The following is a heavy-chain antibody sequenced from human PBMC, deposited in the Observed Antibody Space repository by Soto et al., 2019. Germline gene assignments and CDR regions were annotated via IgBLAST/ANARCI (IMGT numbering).Heavy chain of an antibody. D-gene: IGHD2-15*01. CDR3: ARDDRTGYCSGGSCSNWGA. CDR2: ISAYNGNT. CDR1: GYTFTSYG. V-gene: IGHV1-18*01. J-gene: IGHJ5*02. Sequence: SVKVSCKASGYTFTSYGISWVRQAPGQGLEWMGWISAYNGNTNYAQKLQGRVTMTTDTSTSTAYMELRSLRSDDTAVYYCARDDRTGYCSGGSCSNWGAWDQGTLVTVSS.